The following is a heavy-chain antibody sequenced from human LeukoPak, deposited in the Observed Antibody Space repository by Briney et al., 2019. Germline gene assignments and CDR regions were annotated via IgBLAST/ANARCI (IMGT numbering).Heavy chain of an antibody. J-gene: IGHJ6*02. Sequence: PGGSLRLSCAASGFTFSSYAMHWVRQAPGKGLEWVAVISYDGSNKYYADSVKGRFTISRDNSKNTLYLQMNSLRAEDTAVYYCARDFGSSDTAYYYYGMDVWGQGTTVTVSS. V-gene: IGHV3-30-3*01. D-gene: IGHD5-18*01. CDR3: ARDFGSSDTAYYYYGMDV. CDR1: GFTFSSYA. CDR2: ISYDGSNK.